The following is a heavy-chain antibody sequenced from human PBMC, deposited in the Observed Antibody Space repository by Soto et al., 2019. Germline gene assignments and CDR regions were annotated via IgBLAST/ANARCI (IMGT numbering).Heavy chain of an antibody. CDR3: ARQVGITVTLDS. V-gene: IGHV4-59*08. Sequence: PSETLSLTCTVSGGSIASSFWSWIRQPPGKGLEWIGYVYSSWSPTYNPSLKCRFTISVDMSKNQFSLRLTSVTAADTAVYYCARQVGITVTLDSWGQGTLVTVSS. CDR1: GGSIASSF. J-gene: IGHJ4*02. CDR2: VYSSWSP. D-gene: IGHD3-22*01.